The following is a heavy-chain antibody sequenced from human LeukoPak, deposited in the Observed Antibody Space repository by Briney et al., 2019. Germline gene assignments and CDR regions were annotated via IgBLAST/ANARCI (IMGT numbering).Heavy chain of an antibody. CDR1: GYTFTGYY. D-gene: IGHD3-16*01. V-gene: IGHV1-2*02. J-gene: IGHJ3*02. CDR2: INPNSGGT. Sequence: ASVKVSCTASGYTFTGYYMHWVRQAPGQGLEWMGWINPNSGGTNYAQKFQGRVTMTRDTSISTAYMELSRLRSDDTAVYYCARLRLGEFDAFDIWGQGTMVTVSS. CDR3: ARLRLGEFDAFDI.